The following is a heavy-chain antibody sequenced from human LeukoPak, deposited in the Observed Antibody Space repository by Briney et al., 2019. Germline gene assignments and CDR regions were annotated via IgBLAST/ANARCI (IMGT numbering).Heavy chain of an antibody. Sequence: ASVKVSCKPSGYSFTGYYMHCVRHAPGQGLEWMGWINPNSGGTNYAQKFQGRVTMTRDTSISTAYMELSRLKSDDTAVYYCTRVEGGWDSSGYYFEYFQHWGQGTLVTVSS. V-gene: IGHV1-2*02. CDR1: GYSFTGYY. D-gene: IGHD3-22*01. CDR2: INPNSGGT. J-gene: IGHJ1*01. CDR3: TRVEGGWDSSGYYFEYFQH.